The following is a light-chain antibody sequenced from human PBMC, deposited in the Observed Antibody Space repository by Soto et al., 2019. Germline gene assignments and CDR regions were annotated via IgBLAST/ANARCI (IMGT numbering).Light chain of an antibody. CDR2: GVY. V-gene: IGLV2-14*01. Sequence: QSALTPPPSLSGSPGQTSTISCTGSIDDIGTYEYISWHQHHPGKAPKLIIFGVYDRPSGISDRFSGSKSGNTASLTIFGLQVEDEAVYYCSSYTSGSTLPWVFGTGTRSPS. CDR3: SSYTSGSTLPWV. CDR1: IDDIGTYEY. J-gene: IGLJ1*01.